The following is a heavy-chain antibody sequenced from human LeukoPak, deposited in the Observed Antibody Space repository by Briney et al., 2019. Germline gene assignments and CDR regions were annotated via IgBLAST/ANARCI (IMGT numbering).Heavy chain of an antibody. CDR3: VWEKLVTAMIPFDY. D-gene: IGHD2-21*02. J-gene: IGHJ4*02. Sequence: ASVKVSCKASKFTVTDFYMHWVRQAPGQGLEWMGWINPNSGGTNYAQKFQGRVTMTSDTSINTAYMELTRLRSDDTAVYYCVWEKLVTAMIPFDYWGQGTLVTVSS. CDR2: INPNSGGT. CDR1: KFTVTDFY. V-gene: IGHV1-2*02.